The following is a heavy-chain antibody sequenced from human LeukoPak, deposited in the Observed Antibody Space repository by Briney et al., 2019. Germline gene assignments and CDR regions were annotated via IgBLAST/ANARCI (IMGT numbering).Heavy chain of an antibody. Sequence: SVKVSCKASGGTFSSYAISWVRQAPGQGLEWMGGIIPIFGTANYAQKFQGRVTITTDESTSTAYMELSSLRSEDTAVYYCARGRYDSSGPTDYWGQGTLVTVSS. J-gene: IGHJ4*02. CDR1: GGTFSSYA. CDR2: IIPIFGTA. V-gene: IGHV1-69*05. CDR3: ARGRYDSSGPTDY. D-gene: IGHD3-22*01.